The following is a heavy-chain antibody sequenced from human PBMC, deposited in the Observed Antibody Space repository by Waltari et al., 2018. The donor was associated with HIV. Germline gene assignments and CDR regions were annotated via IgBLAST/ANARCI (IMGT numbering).Heavy chain of an antibody. V-gene: IGHV1-18*01. J-gene: IGHJ4*02. CDR2: ISTHNGDT. Sequence: QPQLVQSGPDVKHPGASVKVSCKASGYTFISYGINWIRQAPGQGLEWMGWISTHNGDTKYAQNIQDRFTMTIESSTNTAYMELRSLTYDDTAFYYCARGTYGDFWGQGTLVSVS. CDR1: GYTFISYG. CDR3: ARGTYGDF. D-gene: IGHD1-26*01.